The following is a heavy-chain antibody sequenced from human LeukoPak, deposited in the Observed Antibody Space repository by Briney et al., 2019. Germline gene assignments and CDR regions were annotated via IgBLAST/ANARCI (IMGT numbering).Heavy chain of an antibody. CDR1: GGFIRSSGYS. Sequence: SETLSLTCGVSGGFIRSSGYSWSWIRQSPGMGLEWIGNIYHSGDTYYNPSLKNRLTISVDRLKNQFSLRLTSVTAADTAVYYCVRGSSVTMVRGVIVTYGLDVWGQGTTVTVSS. CDR3: VRGSSVTMVRGVIVTYGLDV. D-gene: IGHD3-10*01. V-gene: IGHV4-30-2*06. CDR2: IYHSGDT. J-gene: IGHJ6*02.